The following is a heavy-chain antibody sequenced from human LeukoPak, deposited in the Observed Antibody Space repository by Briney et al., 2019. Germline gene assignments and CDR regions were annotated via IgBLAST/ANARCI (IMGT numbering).Heavy chain of an antibody. CDR3: AKKVLSTRDSLLGPFDY. Sequence: GGSLRLSCAASGFTFSSYAMHWARQAPGKGLEWVSGITGSGAGTYYADSVKGRFTISRDNSKYTLHLHMNSLRAEDTAAYYCAKKVLSTRDSLLGPFDYWGQGTLVTVSS. V-gene: IGHV3-23*01. D-gene: IGHD5/OR15-5a*01. CDR1: GFTFSSYA. J-gene: IGHJ4*02. CDR2: ITGSGAGT.